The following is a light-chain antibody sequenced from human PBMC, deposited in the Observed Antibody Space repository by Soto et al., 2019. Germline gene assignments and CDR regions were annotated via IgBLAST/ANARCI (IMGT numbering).Light chain of an antibody. J-gene: IGKJ4*01. CDR3: QKYNSAPRT. V-gene: IGKV1-27*01. CDR2: AAS. Sequence: DIQMTQSPSSLSASVGDRVTITCRASQDISNYLAWYQQKPGKVPKLLIYAASTLQSGVPSRFSGSGSGTDFTLTISSLQPEDVATYYCQKYNSAPRTFRGGTKVEIK. CDR1: QDISNY.